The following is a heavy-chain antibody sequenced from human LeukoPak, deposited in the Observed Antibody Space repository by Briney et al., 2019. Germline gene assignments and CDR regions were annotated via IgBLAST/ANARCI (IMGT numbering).Heavy chain of an antibody. D-gene: IGHD2-8*01. CDR3: AKSGDCTNGVCYPWAFDY. V-gene: IGHV3-23*01. Sequence: PGGSLSLSCAASGFTFSSYAMSWVRQAPGKGLEWVSAISGSGGSTYYADSVKGRFTISRDNSKNTLYLQMNSLRAEDTAVYYCAKSGDCTNGVCYPWAFDYWGQGTLVTVSS. CDR1: GFTFSSYA. CDR2: ISGSGGST. J-gene: IGHJ4*02.